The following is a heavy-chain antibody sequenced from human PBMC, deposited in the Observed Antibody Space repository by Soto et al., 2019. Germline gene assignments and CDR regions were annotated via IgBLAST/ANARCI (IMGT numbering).Heavy chain of an antibody. J-gene: IGHJ4*02. V-gene: IGHV1-69*05. CDR3: ARESTLAY. CDR2: IIPIFGTA. CDR1: GGTFSSYA. Sequence: SVKVSCKASGGTFSSYAISWVRQAPGQGLEWMGGIIPIFGTANYAQKFQGSVTMTRDTSTSTVYMELSSLRSEDTAVYYCARESTLAYWGQGTLVTVSS.